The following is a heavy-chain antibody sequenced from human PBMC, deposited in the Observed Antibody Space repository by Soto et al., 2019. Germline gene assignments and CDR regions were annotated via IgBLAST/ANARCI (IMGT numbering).Heavy chain of an antibody. V-gene: IGHV4-39*01. Sequence: QLQLQESGPGLVKPSETLSLTCTVSGGSISSRSYYWSWIRQPPGKGLEWIGGIYYSGTTFYSPSLKSRVIISVDTSKNQFSLKLTSVTAADTAMYYCARQNGSFRSWFDSWGQGTLVTVSS. CDR3: ARQNGSFRSWFDS. D-gene: IGHD3-10*01. CDR2: IYYSGTT. CDR1: GGSISSRSYY. J-gene: IGHJ5*01.